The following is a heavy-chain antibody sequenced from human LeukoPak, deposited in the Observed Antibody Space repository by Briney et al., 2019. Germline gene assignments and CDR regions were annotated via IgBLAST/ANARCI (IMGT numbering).Heavy chain of an antibody. V-gene: IGHV4-34*01. Sequence: SETLSHTCAVSGGSFSGYYWSWIRQPPGKGLEWIGEIDHSGSTNYNPSLKSRVTISVDTSKNQFSLKLSSVTAADTAVYYCARGAMSGYCSGGSCYSDSWYFRGWFDPWGQGTLVTVSS. CDR2: IDHSGST. J-gene: IGHJ5*02. D-gene: IGHD2-15*01. CDR1: GGSFSGYY. CDR3: ARGAMSGYCSGGSCYSDSWYFRGWFDP.